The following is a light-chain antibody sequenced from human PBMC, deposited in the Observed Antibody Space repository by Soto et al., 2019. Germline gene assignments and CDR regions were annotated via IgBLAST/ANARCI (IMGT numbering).Light chain of an antibody. V-gene: IGLV1-51*01. CDR1: SSNIGGNS. CDR2: DDN. Sequence: QSVLTQPPSVSAAPGQKVTISCSGSSSNIGGNSVSWYQRLPGTAPKLLIYDDNKRPSGVPDRFSGSTSGTSATLGITVFQTGDEADYYCGSWDSSLSAYVFGTGTKVTVL. CDR3: GSWDSSLSAYV. J-gene: IGLJ1*01.